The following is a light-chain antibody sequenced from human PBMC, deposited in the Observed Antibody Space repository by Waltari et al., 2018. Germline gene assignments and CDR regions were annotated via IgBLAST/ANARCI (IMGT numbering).Light chain of an antibody. Sequence: DIQMTQSQSSLSASVGDRVTITCRASQVIVNYLAWFKKTPGKAPKSLMFAASSLQSGVPSGFRGSGSGTDFTLTISSLQPEDFATYYCQQYDSYPITFGQGTRLEIK. V-gene: IGKV1-16*01. CDR3: QQYDSYPIT. J-gene: IGKJ5*01. CDR2: AAS. CDR1: QVIVNY.